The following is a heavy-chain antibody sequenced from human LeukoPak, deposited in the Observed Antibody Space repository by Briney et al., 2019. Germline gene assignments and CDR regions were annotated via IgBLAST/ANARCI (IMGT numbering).Heavy chain of an antibody. V-gene: IGHV3-23*01. D-gene: IGHD6-13*01. Sequence: GGSLRLSCAASGFTFSSYAMSWVRQAPGKGLEWVSAISGSGGSTYYADSVKGRFTISRDNSKNTLYLQMNSLRAENTAVYYCAKDQGWQQLSHFDYWGQGTLVTVSS. CDR2: ISGSGGST. CDR3: AKDQGWQQLSHFDY. J-gene: IGHJ4*02. CDR1: GFTFSSYA.